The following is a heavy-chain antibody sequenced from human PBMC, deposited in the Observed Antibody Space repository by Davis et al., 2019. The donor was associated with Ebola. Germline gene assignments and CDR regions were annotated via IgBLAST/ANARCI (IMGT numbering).Heavy chain of an antibody. CDR2: ISAYNGNT. J-gene: IGHJ6*02. CDR1: GYTFTSYG. CDR3: ARDGRRVGDSSGYYYGYYYYGMDV. Sequence: SVKVSCKASGYTFTSYGISWVRQAPGQGLEWMGWISAYNGNTNYAQKLQGRVTMTTDTSTSTAYMELRSLRSDDTAVYYCARDGRRVGDSSGYYYGYYYYGMDVWGQGTTVTVS. V-gene: IGHV1-18*01. D-gene: IGHD3-22*01.